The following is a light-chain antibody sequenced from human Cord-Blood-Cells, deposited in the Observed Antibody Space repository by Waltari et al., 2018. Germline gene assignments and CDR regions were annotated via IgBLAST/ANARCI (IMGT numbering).Light chain of an antibody. CDR3: QHSRT. CDR2: KAS. V-gene: IGKV1-5*03. CDR1: QSISSW. Sequence: DIQMTQSPSTLSASVGDRVTITCRASQSISSWLAWYQQKPGKAPKHLIYKASSLESGVPSRFSGSGSGTEFTLTISSLQPDDFATYYCQHSRTFGQGTKLEIK. J-gene: IGKJ2*01.